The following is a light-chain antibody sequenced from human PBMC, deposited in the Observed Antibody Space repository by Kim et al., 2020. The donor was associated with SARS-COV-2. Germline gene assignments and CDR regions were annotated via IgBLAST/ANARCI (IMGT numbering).Light chain of an antibody. CDR3: QQSYNAPYT. J-gene: IGKJ2*01. CDR2: SAS. Sequence: SASVGDRVTITCRTSQSINSYLHWYQQKPGKAPKLLIYSASNLQSGVPSRFSGSGSGTDFTLTISSLQPEDFATYSCQQSYNAPYTFGQGTKLEI. CDR1: QSINSY. V-gene: IGKV1-39*01.